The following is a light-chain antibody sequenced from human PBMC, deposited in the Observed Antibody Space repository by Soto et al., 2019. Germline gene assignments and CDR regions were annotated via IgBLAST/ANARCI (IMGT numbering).Light chain of an antibody. CDR3: QQYHTSLT. Sequence: DIQMTQSPSTLSASIGDRVTITCRASYSISSWLAWYQQRPGRAPKLLIYDASTLESGVPSRFSGSGYGTEFTLPISSLQHDDLSTYHCQQYHTSLTFGGGTKVEI. CDR1: YSISSW. V-gene: IGKV1-5*01. CDR2: DAS. J-gene: IGKJ4*01.